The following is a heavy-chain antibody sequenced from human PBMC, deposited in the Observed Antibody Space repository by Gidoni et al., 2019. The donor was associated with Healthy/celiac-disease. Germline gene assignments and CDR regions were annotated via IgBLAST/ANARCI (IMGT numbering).Heavy chain of an antibody. J-gene: IGHJ4*02. V-gene: IGHV4-61*02. Sequence: QVQLQESGPGLVKPSQTLSLTCTVSGGSISIGSYHWSWIRQPAGKGLEWIGRIYTSGSTNYNPSLKSRVTISVDTSKNQFSLKLSSVTAADTAVYYCAREDFWSGYWKYWGQGTLVTVSS. CDR3: AREDFWSGYWKY. CDR1: GGSISIGSYH. D-gene: IGHD3-3*01. CDR2: IYTSGST.